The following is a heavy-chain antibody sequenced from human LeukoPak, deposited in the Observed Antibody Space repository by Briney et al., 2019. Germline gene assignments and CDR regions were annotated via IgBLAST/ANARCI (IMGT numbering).Heavy chain of an antibody. CDR3: AKEVGYDSSGYDDF. J-gene: IGHJ4*02. V-gene: IGHV3-23*01. D-gene: IGHD3-22*01. CDR2: ISGSGSST. Sequence: GGSLRLSCAASGFTFSSYAMSWVRQAPGKGLEWVSAISGSGSSTYYADSVKGRFTISRDNSKNTLYLQMDSLRAEDTALYYCAKEVGYDSSGYDDFWGQGTLVTVSS. CDR1: GFTFSSYA.